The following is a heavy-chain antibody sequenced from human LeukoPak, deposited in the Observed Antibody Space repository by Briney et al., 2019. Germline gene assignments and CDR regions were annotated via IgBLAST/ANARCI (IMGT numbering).Heavy chain of an antibody. Sequence: GASVKVSCKASGYTFTSYGISWVRQAPGQGLEWMGWITANNGNTNYAQKLQGRVTMTTDTSTSTAYMELRSLRSDDTAVYYCARDYYGSGSILFDYWGQGTLVTVSS. CDR3: ARDYYGSGSILFDY. V-gene: IGHV1-18*01. J-gene: IGHJ4*02. CDR2: ITANNGNT. D-gene: IGHD3-10*01. CDR1: GYTFTSYG.